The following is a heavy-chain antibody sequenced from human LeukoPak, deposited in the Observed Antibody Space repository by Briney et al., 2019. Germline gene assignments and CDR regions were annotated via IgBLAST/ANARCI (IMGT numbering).Heavy chain of an antibody. CDR1: GFTFSSYG. V-gene: IGHV3-15*01. Sequence: GGSLRLSCAASGFTFSSYGMHWVRQAPGKGLEWIGRIKSKTDGETTNYAEPVRGRFTISRDDSKSAVYLQMNSLKIEDTAVYYCTTDLGTYYHGSQRLIPIDYWGQGTLVTVSS. J-gene: IGHJ4*02. D-gene: IGHD3-10*01. CDR2: IKSKTDGETT. CDR3: TTDLGTYYHGSQRLIPIDY.